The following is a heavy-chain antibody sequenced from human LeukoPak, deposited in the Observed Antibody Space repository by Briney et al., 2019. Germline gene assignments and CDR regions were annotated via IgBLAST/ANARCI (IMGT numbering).Heavy chain of an antibody. D-gene: IGHD5-24*01. CDR3: ARVLQAPYLIDS. Sequence: PSETLSLTCTVSDSSITSTYYWAWFRQPPGKGLEWIATVFRLQTVRTFNNPSLESRVTMSLDPSQSQFSLNLTSVTAADTALYFCARVLQAPYLIDSWGKGTLVTVSS. CDR1: DSSITSTYY. J-gene: IGHJ4*02. CDR2: VFRLQTVRT. V-gene: IGHV4-38-2*02.